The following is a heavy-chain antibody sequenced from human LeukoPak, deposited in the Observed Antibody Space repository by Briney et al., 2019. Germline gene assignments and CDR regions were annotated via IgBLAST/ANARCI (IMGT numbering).Heavy chain of an antibody. D-gene: IGHD1-26*01. V-gene: IGHV5-51*01. CDR3: ARVRSGDYSEDAFDI. CDR1: GYNFTPYW. J-gene: IGHJ3*02. CDR2: TFPGDSYT. Sequence: TGESLKISCRGSGYNFTPYWIVWVRQMPGKGLEWMGITFPGDSYTIYSPSFQGQVTISADKSIRTAYLQWSSLKASDTAMYYCARVRSGDYSEDAFDIWGQGTMVTVSS.